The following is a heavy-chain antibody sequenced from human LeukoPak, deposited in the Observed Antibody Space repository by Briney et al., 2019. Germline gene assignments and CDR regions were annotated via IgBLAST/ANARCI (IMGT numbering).Heavy chain of an antibody. CDR2: ISASGA. J-gene: IGHJ4*02. Sequence: GGSLRLSCAASGFIFSSYWMTWVRQAPGKGLEWVATISASGAYYADPVRGRFTISRDNAKNSLYLQMNSLRAEDMAVYYCARWPYSSSYYFDYWGQGTLVTVSS. V-gene: IGHV3-69-1*01. CDR1: GFIFSSYW. D-gene: IGHD6-6*01. CDR3: ARWPYSSSYYFDY.